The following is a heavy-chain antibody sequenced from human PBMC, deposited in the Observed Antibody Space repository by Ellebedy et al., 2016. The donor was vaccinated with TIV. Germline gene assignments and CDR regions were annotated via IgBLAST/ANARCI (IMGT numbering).Heavy chain of an antibody. J-gene: IGHJ4*02. CDR3: ARRKWDDRILSGFTVDY. CDR1: GGSSSGDH. V-gene: IGHV4-59*01. Sequence: MPSETLSPTCTVSGGSSSGDHWGWTRQPPGKGLEWIGYIDFSGYTTYNASLKSRTIMSVDTSKNQVSLRLSSLTAADTDVYYCARRKWDDRILSGFTVDYWGQGTLVTVSS. CDR2: IDFSGYT. D-gene: IGHD3-9*01.